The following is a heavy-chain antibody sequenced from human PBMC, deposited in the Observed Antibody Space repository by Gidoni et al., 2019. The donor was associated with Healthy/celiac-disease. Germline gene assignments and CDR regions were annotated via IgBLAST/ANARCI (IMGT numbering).Heavy chain of an antibody. Sequence: EVQLVESGGGLVKPGGSLRLSCAASGFTFSSYSMNWVRQAPGKGLEWVSSISSSSSYIYYADSVKGRFTISRDNAKNSLYLQMNSLRAEDTAVYYYARDFLGYSYGALDYWGQGTLVTVSS. D-gene: IGHD5-18*01. CDR1: GFTFSSYS. V-gene: IGHV3-21*01. J-gene: IGHJ4*02. CDR2: ISSSSSYI. CDR3: ARDFLGYSYGALDY.